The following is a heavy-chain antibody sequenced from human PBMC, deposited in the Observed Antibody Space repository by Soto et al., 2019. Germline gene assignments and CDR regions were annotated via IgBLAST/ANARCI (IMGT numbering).Heavy chain of an antibody. V-gene: IGHV4-59*01. Sequence: QVQLQESGPGLVKPSETLSLTCTVSGGSISNYYWSWIRQPPGKGLEWIGYIYYSGSTNYNPSLKSRVTRSIDASKKQFALKLSSVTAAVTAVYYCARVSRDVYIPRPDYFDFWGQGTLVIVSS. CDR3: ARVSRDVYIPRPDYFDF. CDR1: GGSISNYY. J-gene: IGHJ4*02. CDR2: IYYSGST. D-gene: IGHD2-2*01.